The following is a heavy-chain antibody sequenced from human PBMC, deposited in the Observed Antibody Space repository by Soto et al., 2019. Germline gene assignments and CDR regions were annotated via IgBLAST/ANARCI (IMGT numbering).Heavy chain of an antibody. CDR1: GGSVSSGSYY. CDR3: AREGDSSGFDY. Sequence: QVQLQESGPGLVKPSETLSLTCTVSGGSVSSGSYYWSWIRQPPGKGLEWIGYIYYSGSTNYNPSLKSRVTISVDTSKNQFSLKLSSVTAADTAVYYCAREGDSSGFDYWGQGTLVTFSS. V-gene: IGHV4-61*01. D-gene: IGHD3-22*01. CDR2: IYYSGST. J-gene: IGHJ4*02.